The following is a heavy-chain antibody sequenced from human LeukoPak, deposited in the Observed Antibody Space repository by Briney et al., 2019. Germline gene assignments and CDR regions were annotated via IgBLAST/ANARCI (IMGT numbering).Heavy chain of an antibody. D-gene: IGHD1-26*01. CDR3: ALDSGSPLGYWFDL. CDR1: GYTLTELS. J-gene: IGHJ5*02. Sequence: ASVKVSCKVSGYTLTELSMHWVRQAPGKGLEWMGGFDPEDGETIYAQKFQGRVTMTEDTSTDTAYMELSSLRSEDTAVYYCALDSGSPLGYWFDLWGQGTLVTVSS. CDR2: FDPEDGET. V-gene: IGHV1-24*01.